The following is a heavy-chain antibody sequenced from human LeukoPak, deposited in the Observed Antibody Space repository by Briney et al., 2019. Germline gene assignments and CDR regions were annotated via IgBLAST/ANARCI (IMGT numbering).Heavy chain of an antibody. CDR1: GFTFGDYA. CDR3: TRVAEAIPAAQMYYFDY. Sequence: PGRSLRLSCTASGFTFGDYAMSWFRQAPGKGLEWVGFIRSKAYGGTTEYAASVKGRFTITRDDSKSIAYLQMNSLKTEDTAVYYCTRVAEAIPAAQMYYFDYWGQGTLVTVSS. D-gene: IGHD2-2*01. V-gene: IGHV3-49*03. J-gene: IGHJ4*02. CDR2: IRSKAYGGTT.